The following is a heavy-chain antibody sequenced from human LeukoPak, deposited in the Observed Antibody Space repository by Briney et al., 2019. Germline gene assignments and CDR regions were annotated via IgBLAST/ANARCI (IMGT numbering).Heavy chain of an antibody. V-gene: IGHV4-61*02. J-gene: IGHJ4*02. CDR2: IYTSGST. D-gene: IGHD6-19*01. CDR3: ASLGEQWLVQYLDY. Sequence: SQTLSLTCTVSGGSISSGSYYWRWIRQPAGRGLEWIERIYTSGSTNYNPSLKSRLTISVYTSKNQFSLKLSSVTAADTAVYYCASLGEQWLVQYLDYWGQGTLVTVSS. CDR1: GGSISSGSYY.